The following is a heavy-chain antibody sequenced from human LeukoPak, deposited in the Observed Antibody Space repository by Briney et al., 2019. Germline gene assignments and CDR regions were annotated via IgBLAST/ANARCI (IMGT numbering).Heavy chain of an antibody. CDR2: MNPNSGNT. CDR3: ARGTYYYGSGSYRNWFDP. D-gene: IGHD3-10*01. Sequence: ASVKVSCKASGYIFTSYDINWVRQATGQGLEWMGWMNPNSGNTGYAQKFQGRVTVTRNTSISTAYMELSSLRSEDTAVYYCARGTYYYGSGSYRNWFDPWGQGTLVTVSS. CDR1: GYIFTSYD. J-gene: IGHJ5*02. V-gene: IGHV1-8*01.